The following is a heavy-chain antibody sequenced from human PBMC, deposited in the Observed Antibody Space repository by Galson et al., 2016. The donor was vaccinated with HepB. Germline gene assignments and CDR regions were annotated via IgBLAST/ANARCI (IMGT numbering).Heavy chain of an antibody. CDR2: VDHSGST. J-gene: IGHJ4*02. V-gene: IGHV4-34*01. Sequence: SETLSLTCGVNGCSLSDYHWNWIRQPPGKGLEWIGEVDHSGSTNYNPSLKSRVTISVDTSNSQFSLNLSSVTAADTAVYYCARGGTPLKGVCLDYWGQGTLVTVSS. CDR3: ARGGTPLKGVCLDY. D-gene: IGHD3-10*01. CDR1: GCSLSDYH.